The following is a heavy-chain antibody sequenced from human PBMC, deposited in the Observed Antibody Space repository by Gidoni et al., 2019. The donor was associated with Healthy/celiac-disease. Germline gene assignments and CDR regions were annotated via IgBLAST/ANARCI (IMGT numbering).Heavy chain of an antibody. Sequence: QVQLVQSGAEVKKPGDSVKVSCKASGYTFTSYAMHWVRQAPGQRLEWMGWINAGNGNTKYSQKFQGRVTITRDTSASTAYMELSSLRSEDTAVYYCAREGSSYWFDPWGQGTLVTVSS. V-gene: IGHV1-3*01. D-gene: IGHD6-13*01. CDR1: GYTFTSYA. CDR3: AREGSSYWFDP. CDR2: INAGNGNT. J-gene: IGHJ5*02.